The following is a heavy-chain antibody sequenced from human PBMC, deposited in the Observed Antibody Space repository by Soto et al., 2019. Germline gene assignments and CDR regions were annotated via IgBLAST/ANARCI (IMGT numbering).Heavy chain of an antibody. CDR3: ARQWETVGGPPLGWFDP. D-gene: IGHD1-26*01. CDR2: IYYSGST. CDR1: GGSISSYY. Sequence: SETLSLTCTVSGGSISSYYWSWIRQPPGKGLEWIGYIYYSGSTNYNPSLKSRVTISVDTSKNQFSLKLSSVTAADTAVYYCARQWETVGGPPLGWFDPWGQGTLVTVSS. V-gene: IGHV4-59*01. J-gene: IGHJ5*02.